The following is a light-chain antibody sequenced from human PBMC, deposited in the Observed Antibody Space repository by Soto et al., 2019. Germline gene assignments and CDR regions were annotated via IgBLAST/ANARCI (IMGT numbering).Light chain of an antibody. J-gene: IGLJ1*01. Sequence: QSALTQPPSASGSPGQSVTISCTGTSSDVCGYNYVSWYQQHPGKSPKLMIYAVNKRPSGLPERFSGSMSGITASLTVSGLLAEDDADYYCSSYAGSDNCVVFGTGTKVTVL. V-gene: IGLV2-8*01. CDR2: AVN. CDR1: SSDVCGYNY. CDR3: SSYAGSDNCVV.